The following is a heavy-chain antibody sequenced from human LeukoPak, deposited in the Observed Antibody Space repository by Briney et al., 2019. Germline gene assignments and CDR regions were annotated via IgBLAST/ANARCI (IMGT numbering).Heavy chain of an antibody. D-gene: IGHD2-2*01. V-gene: IGHV1-8*02. Sequence: GASVKVSCKASGGTFSSYDISWVRQATGQGLEWMGWMNPNSGNTGYAQKFQGRVTMTRNTSISTAYMELSSLRSEDTAVYYCARARGCSSTSCFYYYYYMDVWGKGTTVTISS. CDR3: ARARGCSSTSCFYYYYYMDV. CDR2: MNPNSGNT. CDR1: GGTFSSYD. J-gene: IGHJ6*03.